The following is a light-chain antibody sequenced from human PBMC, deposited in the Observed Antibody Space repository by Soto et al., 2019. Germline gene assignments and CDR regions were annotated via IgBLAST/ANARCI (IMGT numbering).Light chain of an antibody. CDR3: QQYGSSSIP. J-gene: IGKJ5*01. V-gene: IGKV3-20*01. CDR1: QSVSSSY. CDR2: GAS. Sequence: EIVLTQSPGTLSLSLGERATLSFRASQSVSSSYLAWYQQKPGQAPRLLIYGASSRATGIPDRFSGSGSGTDFTLPISRLEPEDFAVYYCQQYGSSSIPFGQGTRLEIK.